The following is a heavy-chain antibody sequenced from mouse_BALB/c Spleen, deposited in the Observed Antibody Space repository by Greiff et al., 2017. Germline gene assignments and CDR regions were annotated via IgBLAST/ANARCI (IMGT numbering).Heavy chain of an antibody. D-gene: IGHD2-4*01. CDR2: IWAGGST. Sequence: VKLVESGPGLVAPSQSLSITCTVSGFSLTSYGVHWVRQPPGKGLEWLGVIWAGGSTNYNSALMSRLSISKDNSKSQVFLKMNSLQTDDTAMYYCARTMITRAMDYWGQGTSVTVSS. V-gene: IGHV2-9*02. J-gene: IGHJ4*01. CDR1: GFSLTSYG. CDR3: ARTMITRAMDY.